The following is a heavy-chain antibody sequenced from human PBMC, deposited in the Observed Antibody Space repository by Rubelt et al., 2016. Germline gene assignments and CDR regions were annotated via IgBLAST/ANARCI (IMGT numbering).Heavy chain of an antibody. CDR1: GGSFSGYY. J-gene: IGHJ4*02. CDR3: ARVPGSFTVTSVFEY. V-gene: IGHV4-34*01. D-gene: IGHD4-17*01. Sequence: QVQLQQWGAGLLKPSETLSLTCAVYGGSFSGYYWSWIRQPPGKGLEWIGEINHSGSTNYNPSPQGRVTISVDTSKNQLFRKRRSVTGAETAADYCARVPGSFTVTSVFEYWRQGTVVTVSS. CDR2: INHSGST.